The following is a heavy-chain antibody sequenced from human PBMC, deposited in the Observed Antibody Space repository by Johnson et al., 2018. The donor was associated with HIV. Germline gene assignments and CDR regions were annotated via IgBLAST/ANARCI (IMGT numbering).Heavy chain of an antibody. V-gene: IGHV3-30*02. J-gene: IGHJ3*02. CDR2: IRYDGSNK. CDR3: AKDTSHAFYSGRYWGAFDI. Sequence: QVQLVESGGGVVQPGGSLRLSCAASGFTFSSYGMHWVRQAPGKGLEWVAFIRYDGSNKYYADSVKGRFTISRDNSKNTLYQQMNSLRAEDTAVYYCAKDTSHAFYSGRYWGAFDIWGQGTMVTVSS. D-gene: IGHD1-26*01. CDR1: GFTFSSYG.